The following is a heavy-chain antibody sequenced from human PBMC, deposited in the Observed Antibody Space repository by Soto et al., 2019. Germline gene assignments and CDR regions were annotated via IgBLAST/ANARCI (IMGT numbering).Heavy chain of an antibody. CDR1: GYTFTSYD. D-gene: IGHD2-2*01. V-gene: IGHV1-8*01. Sequence: GASVKVSCKASGYTFTSYDINWVRQATGQGLEWMGWMNPNSGNTGYAQKFQGRVTMTRNTSISTAYMELSSLRSEDTAVYYCARGLPIGYCSSTSCYASADYWGQGTLVTVSS. J-gene: IGHJ4*02. CDR3: ARGLPIGYCSSTSCYASADY. CDR2: MNPNSGNT.